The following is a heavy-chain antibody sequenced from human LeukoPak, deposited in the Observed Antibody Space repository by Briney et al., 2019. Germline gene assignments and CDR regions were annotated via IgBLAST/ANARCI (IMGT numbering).Heavy chain of an antibody. CDR1: GYTFTGYY. Sequence: ASVKVSCKASGYTFTGYYMHWVRQAPGQGLEWMGWINPNSGGTNYAQKFQGRVTMTRDTSISTAYMELSGLRSDDTAVYYCASYSGSYHAIDYWGQGTLVTVSS. CDR3: ASYSGSYHAIDY. CDR2: INPNSGGT. J-gene: IGHJ4*02. V-gene: IGHV1-2*02. D-gene: IGHD1-26*01.